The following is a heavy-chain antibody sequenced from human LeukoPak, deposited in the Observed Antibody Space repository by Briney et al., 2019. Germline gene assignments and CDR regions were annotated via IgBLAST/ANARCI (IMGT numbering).Heavy chain of an antibody. V-gene: IGHV4-4*07. Sequence: SETLSLTCTVSGGSISSYYWSWIRQPAGKGLEWIGRMHASVNTYYNPSLKSRVTLSIDTSKNQFSLKLTSVTAADTAVYYCAKHDYGDYWDYWGQGTLVTVSS. CDR1: GGSISSYY. D-gene: IGHD4-17*01. CDR2: MHASVNT. CDR3: AKHDYGDYWDY. J-gene: IGHJ4*02.